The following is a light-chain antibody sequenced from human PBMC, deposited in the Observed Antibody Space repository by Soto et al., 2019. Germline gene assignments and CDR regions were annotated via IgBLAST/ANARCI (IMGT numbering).Light chain of an antibody. J-gene: IGKJ4*01. CDR1: QSVSSTY. Sequence: ENVLTQSPGSLSLSPGERATLSCRASQSVSSTYSAWYQQKPGQPPRLLIYGASSRATGIPDRFSGSGSVTDFTLTISRLEPEDFAVYYCHQYDTFGGGTKVEIK. V-gene: IGKV3-20*01. CDR3: HQYDT. CDR2: GAS.